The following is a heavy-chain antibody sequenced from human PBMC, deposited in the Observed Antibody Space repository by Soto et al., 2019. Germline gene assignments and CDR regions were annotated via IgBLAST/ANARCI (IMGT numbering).Heavy chain of an antibody. CDR3: ARGPXXAAAGXAAXDI. Sequence: QVQLXQWGAGLLKPSETLSLTCAVYGGSFSGYYWSWIRQPPAKGLGWIGEINHSGSTNYNPAXKXXXXXXXXXXXXXXXXXXXXXXXXXXXXXXXARGPXXAAAGXAAXDIWGQGXXVTV. D-gene: IGHD6-13*01. CDR2: INHSGST. V-gene: IGHV4-34*01. CDR1: GGSFSGYY. J-gene: IGHJ3*02.